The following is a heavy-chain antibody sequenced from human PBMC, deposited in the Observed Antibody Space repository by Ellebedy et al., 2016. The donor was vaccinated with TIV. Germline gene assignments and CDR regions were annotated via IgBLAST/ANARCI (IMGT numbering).Heavy chain of an antibody. CDR2: IYTSGST. CDR3: ARSWGGTGIAAFDY. J-gene: IGHJ4*02. D-gene: IGHD6-13*01. CDR1: GGSISSYY. V-gene: IGHV4-4*07. Sequence: SETLSLXXTVPGGSISSYYWSWIRQPAGKGLEWIGRIYTSGSTNYNPSLKSRVTMSVDTSKNQFSLKLSSVTAADTAVDYCARSWGGTGIAAFDYWGQGTLVTVSS.